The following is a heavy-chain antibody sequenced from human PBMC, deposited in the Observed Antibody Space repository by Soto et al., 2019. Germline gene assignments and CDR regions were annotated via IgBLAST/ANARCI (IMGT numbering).Heavy chain of an antibody. Sequence: QVQLVESGGGMVQPGRSLRLSCAASGFTFSSYGMHWVRQAPGKGLEWVAVIWYDGSNKYYADSVKGRFTISRDNSKNTLYLQMNSLRAEDTAVYYCARAGYCSSTSCPPFDYWGQGTLVTVSS. J-gene: IGHJ4*02. V-gene: IGHV3-33*01. CDR1: GFTFSSYG. CDR3: ARAGYCSSTSCPPFDY. D-gene: IGHD2-2*01. CDR2: IWYDGSNK.